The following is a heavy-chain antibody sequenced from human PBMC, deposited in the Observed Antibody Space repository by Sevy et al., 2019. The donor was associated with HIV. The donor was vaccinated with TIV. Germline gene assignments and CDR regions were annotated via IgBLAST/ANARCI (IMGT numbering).Heavy chain of an antibody. CDR3: ARIWMGATMGIGDY. CDR1: GGSISSSSYY. J-gene: IGHJ4*02. V-gene: IGHV4-39*01. CDR2: IYYSGST. D-gene: IGHD1-26*01. Sequence: SETLSLTCTDSGGSISSSSYYWGWIRQPPGKGLEWIGSIYYSGSTYYNPSLKSRVTISVDTSKNQFSLKLSSVTAADTAVYYCARIWMGATMGIGDYWGQGTLVTVSS.